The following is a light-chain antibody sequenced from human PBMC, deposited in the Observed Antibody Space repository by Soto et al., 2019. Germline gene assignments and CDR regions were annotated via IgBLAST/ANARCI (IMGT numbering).Light chain of an antibody. J-gene: IGKJ1*01. CDR1: QSISSTY. CDR2: GAS. Sequence: EIVLTQSPGTLSLSPGERATLSCRASQSISSTYLAWYQQKPGQAPRLLIYGASSRATGIPDRFSGSGSGTDFNITISRLEPEDFAVYYCKQYGTLTWKFGQGTKVEIK. V-gene: IGKV3-20*01. CDR3: KQYGTLTWK.